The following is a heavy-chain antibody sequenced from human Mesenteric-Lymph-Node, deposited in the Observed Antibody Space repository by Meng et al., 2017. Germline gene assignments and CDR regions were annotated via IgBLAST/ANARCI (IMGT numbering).Heavy chain of an antibody. CDR2: ISYDGSNK. CDR1: GFTFSSYA. Sequence: GESLKISCAVSGFTFSSYAMHWVRQAPGKGLEWVAVISYDGSNKYYADSVKGRFTISRDNSKNTLYLQMNSLRAEDTAVYYCARDLVRVEMATISEASEPDESSLTDYWGQGTLVTVSS. J-gene: IGHJ4*02. V-gene: IGHV3-30*01. D-gene: IGHD5-24*01. CDR3: ARDLVRVEMATISEASEPDESSLTDY.